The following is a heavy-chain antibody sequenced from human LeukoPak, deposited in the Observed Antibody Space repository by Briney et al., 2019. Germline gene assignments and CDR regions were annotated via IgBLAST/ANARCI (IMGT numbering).Heavy chain of an antibody. CDR3: ARTPTWPYRQRVVYFDY. J-gene: IGHJ4*02. Sequence: SQTLSLTCTVSGGSISSGGYYWTWIRQHPGKGLEWIGYIYYSGSTYYKPSLRSRLTISVDTSKNQFSLKVNSVTAADTAVYYCARTPTWPYRQRVVYFDYWGQGTLVTVSS. D-gene: IGHD6-13*01. V-gene: IGHV4-31*03. CDR2: IYYSGST. CDR1: GGSISSGGYY.